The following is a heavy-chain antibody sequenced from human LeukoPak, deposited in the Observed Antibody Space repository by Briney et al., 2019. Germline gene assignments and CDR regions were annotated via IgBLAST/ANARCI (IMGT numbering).Heavy chain of an antibody. CDR1: GFSLSNYW. CDR3: ARGVWAPFDS. V-gene: IGHV3-7*01. CDR2: IKQDGSEK. Sequence: PGGSLRLSCAASGFSLSNYWMNWVRQAPGKGLEWVANIKQDGSEKNYVDSVKGRFSISRDNAKNSLILQMNSLRDEDTAVYYCARGVWAPFDSWGQGILVSVSS. J-gene: IGHJ4*02. D-gene: IGHD7-27*01.